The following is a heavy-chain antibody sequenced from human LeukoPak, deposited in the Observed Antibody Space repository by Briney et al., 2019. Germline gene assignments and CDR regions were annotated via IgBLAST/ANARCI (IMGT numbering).Heavy chain of an antibody. Sequence: GGSLRLSCAASGFTFGSYSMNWVRQAPGKGLEWVSSISSSSSYIYYADSVKGRFTISRDNAKNSLYLQMNSLRAEDTAVYYCARDEDSSSSAYYYYYGMDVWGQGTTVTVSS. D-gene: IGHD6-6*01. CDR3: ARDEDSSSSAYYYYYGMDV. J-gene: IGHJ6*02. V-gene: IGHV3-21*03. CDR2: ISSSSSYI. CDR1: GFTFGSYS.